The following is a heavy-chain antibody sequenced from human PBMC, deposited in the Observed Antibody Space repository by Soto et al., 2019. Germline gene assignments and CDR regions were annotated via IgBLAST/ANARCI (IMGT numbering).Heavy chain of an antibody. CDR1: GGTFSSYT. CDR2: IIPILGIA. D-gene: IGHD6-13*01. Sequence: WASVKVSCKASGGTFSSYTVSWVRQAPGQGLEWMGRIIPILGIANYAQKFQGRVTITADKSTSTAYMELSSLRSEDTAVYYCASPIAARDALDIWGQGTMVTVSS. V-gene: IGHV1-69*02. CDR3: ASPIAARDALDI. J-gene: IGHJ3*02.